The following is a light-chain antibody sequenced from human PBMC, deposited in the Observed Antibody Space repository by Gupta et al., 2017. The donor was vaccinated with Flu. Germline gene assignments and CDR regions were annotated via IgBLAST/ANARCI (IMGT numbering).Light chain of an antibody. V-gene: IGLV1-44*01. Sequence: SSIGSATVDWYQQVPGMAPKLHIFANNQRPAGVPGRFSGSKSGTSASLAISGLQPDDEADYYCATWIDALSGPVFGGGTKLVVL. CDR2: ANN. CDR3: ATWIDALSGPV. J-gene: IGLJ2*01. CDR1: SSIGSAT.